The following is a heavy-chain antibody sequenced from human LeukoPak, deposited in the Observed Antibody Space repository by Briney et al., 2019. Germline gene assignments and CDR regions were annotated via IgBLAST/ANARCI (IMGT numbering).Heavy chain of an antibody. D-gene: IGHD6-19*01. CDR1: GGSVRSYY. Sequence: SETLSLTCTVSGGSVRSYYWTWMRQPPGKELEWLGYIYYTGTTNYNPSLKSRLTISVDTSKDHFSLKLSSVTAADTAVYYCAREVTGTSGSFDYWGQGALVTASS. J-gene: IGHJ4*02. CDR3: AREVTGTSGSFDY. CDR2: IYYTGTT. V-gene: IGHV4-59*02.